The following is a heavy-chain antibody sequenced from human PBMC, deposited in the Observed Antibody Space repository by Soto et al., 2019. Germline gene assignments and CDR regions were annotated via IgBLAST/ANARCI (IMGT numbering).Heavy chain of an antibody. CDR3: ASPFHYYDCSGYPGEAFES. CDR1: GGSISSSSYY. J-gene: IGHJ3*02. CDR2: IYYSGST. Sequence: SETLSLTCTVSGGSISSSSYYWGWIRQPPGKGLEWIGSIYYSGSTYYNPSLKSRVTISVDTSKNQFSLKLSSVTAADTAVYYCASPFHYYDCSGYPGEAFESWGQGKMVTVSS. D-gene: IGHD3-22*01. V-gene: IGHV4-39*01.